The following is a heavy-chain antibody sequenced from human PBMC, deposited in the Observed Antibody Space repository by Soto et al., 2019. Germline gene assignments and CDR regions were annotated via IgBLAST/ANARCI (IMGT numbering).Heavy chain of an antibody. Sequence: SETLSLTCAVYGGSFSGYYWSWIRQPPGKGLEWIGEINHSGSTNYNPSLKSRVTISVDTSKNQFSLKLSSVTAADTAVYYCARGHPPTKAFDIWGQGTMVTV. CDR2: INHSGST. D-gene: IGHD1-1*01. CDR3: ARGHPPTKAFDI. CDR1: GGSFSGYY. V-gene: IGHV4-34*01. J-gene: IGHJ3*02.